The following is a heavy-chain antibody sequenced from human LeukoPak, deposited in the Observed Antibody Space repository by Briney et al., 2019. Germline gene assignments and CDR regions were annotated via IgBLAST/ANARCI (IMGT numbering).Heavy chain of an antibody. J-gene: IGHJ4*02. CDR3: AKARSPILLWFGELLYY. D-gene: IGHD3-10*01. CDR1: GFTFSSYA. CDR2: ISSNGGST. V-gene: IGHV3-64*01. Sequence: PGGSLRLSCAASGFTFSSYAMHWVRQAPGKGLEYVSAISSNGGSTYYANSVKGRFTISRDNSKNTLYLQMGSLRAEDTAVYYCAKARSPILLWFGELLYYWGQGTLVTVSS.